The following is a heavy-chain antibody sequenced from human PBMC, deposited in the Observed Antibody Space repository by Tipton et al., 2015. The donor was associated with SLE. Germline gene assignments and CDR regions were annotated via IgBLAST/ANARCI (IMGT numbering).Heavy chain of an antibody. D-gene: IGHD3-10*01. CDR1: GFTFSSYA. CDR2: ISYDGSNK. J-gene: IGHJ3*02. Sequence: SLRLSCAASGFTFSSYAMHWVRQAPGKGLEWVAVISYDGSNKYYADSVKGRFTISRDNSKNTLYLQMDSLRAEDTAVYYCARRMVQRGAFDIWGQGTMVTVSS. CDR3: ARRMVQRGAFDI. V-gene: IGHV3-30*04.